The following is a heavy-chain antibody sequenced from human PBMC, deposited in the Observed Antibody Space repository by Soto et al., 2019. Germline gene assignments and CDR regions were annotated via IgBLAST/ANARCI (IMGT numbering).Heavy chain of an antibody. CDR3: ARGNYYDSSGREP. CDR2: ITHTGST. D-gene: IGHD3-22*01. CDR1: GGSFSGYY. J-gene: IGHJ4*02. V-gene: IGHV4-34*01. Sequence: TLSLTCAVYGGSFSGYYWSWIRQPPGKGLGWIGEITHTGSTNYNPSLKSRVTISVDTSKNQFSLKLSSVTAADTAVYYCARGNYYDSSGREPWGQGTLVTVSS.